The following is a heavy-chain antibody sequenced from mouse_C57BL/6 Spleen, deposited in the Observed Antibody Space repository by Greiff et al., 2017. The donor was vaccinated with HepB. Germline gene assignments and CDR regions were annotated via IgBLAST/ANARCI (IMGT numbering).Heavy chain of an antibody. CDR3: ARDYSNPYCDV. Sequence: VQLQQSGAELAKPGASVKLSCKASGYTFTSYRMHWVKQRPGQGLEWIGYINPSSGYTKYNQKFKDKATLTADKSSSTAYMQLSSLTYEDSAVYYCARDYSNPYCDVWGTGTTVTVSS. CDR2: INPSSGYT. CDR1: GYTFTSYR. J-gene: IGHJ1*03. V-gene: IGHV1-7*01. D-gene: IGHD2-5*01.